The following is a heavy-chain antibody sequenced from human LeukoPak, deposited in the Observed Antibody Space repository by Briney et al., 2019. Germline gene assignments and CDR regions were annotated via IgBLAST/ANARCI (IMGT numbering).Heavy chain of an antibody. CDR3: ARDARYCSSTSCYAF. V-gene: IGHV3-53*01. CDR1: GFTVSSNS. Sequence: PGGSLRLSCAASGFTVSSNSMSWVRQAPGKGLEWVSVIFGGGSAYYADSVKGRFTISRDSSENKVYLQMSSLRAEDTAVYYCARDARYCSSTSCYAFWGQGTLVTVSS. J-gene: IGHJ4*02. CDR2: IFGGGSA. D-gene: IGHD2-2*01.